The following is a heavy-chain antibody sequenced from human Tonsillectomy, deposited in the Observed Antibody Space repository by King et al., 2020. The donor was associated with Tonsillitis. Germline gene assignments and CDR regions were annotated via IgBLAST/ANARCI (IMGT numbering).Heavy chain of an antibody. D-gene: IGHD6-19*01. CDR3: ARDQVSSGWYYFDY. J-gene: IGHJ4*02. CDR2: IDSGGST. Sequence: VQLVESGGGLIQPGGSLRLSCAASVVTVSSNYRSWVRQAPGKGLEWVSVIDSGGSTYSADSVKGRFTISRDNSKNTLYLQMNSLRAEDTAVYYCARDQVSSGWYYFDYWGQGTLVTVSS. CDR1: VVTVSSNY. V-gene: IGHV3-53*01.